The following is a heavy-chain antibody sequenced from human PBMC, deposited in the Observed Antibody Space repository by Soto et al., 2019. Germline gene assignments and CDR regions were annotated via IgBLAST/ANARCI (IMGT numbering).Heavy chain of an antibody. Sequence: SETLSLTCAVYGGSFSGYYWSWIRQRPGKGLEWIGEINHSGSTNYNPSLKSRVTISVDTSKSQFSLKLSSVTAADTAVYYCARGLRRRVVVPAAMAWYYYMDVWGKGTTVTVSS. D-gene: IGHD2-2*01. V-gene: IGHV4-34*01. J-gene: IGHJ6*03. CDR3: ARGLRRRVVVPAAMAWYYYMDV. CDR2: INHSGST. CDR1: GGSFSGYY.